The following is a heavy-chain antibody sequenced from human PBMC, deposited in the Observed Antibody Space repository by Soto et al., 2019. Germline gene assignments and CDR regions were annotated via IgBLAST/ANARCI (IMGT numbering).Heavy chain of an antibody. D-gene: IGHD6-19*01. Sequence: GGSLRLSCAASGFTFSSYSMNWVRQAPGKGLEWVSSISSSSSYIYYADSVKGRFTISRDNDKNTLYLQINSLRDEDKAVYYCAKGGRQWMVTSDFNYCGQVALATVSS. CDR2: ISSSSSYI. J-gene: IGHJ4*02. CDR1: GFTFSSYS. V-gene: IGHV3-21*04. CDR3: AKGGRQWMVTSDFNY.